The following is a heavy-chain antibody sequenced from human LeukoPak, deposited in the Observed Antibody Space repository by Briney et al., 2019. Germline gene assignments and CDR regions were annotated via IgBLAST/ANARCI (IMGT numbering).Heavy chain of an antibody. CDR3: AKGVISWIAAAGPYDAFDI. J-gene: IGHJ3*02. CDR1: GFTFDDYA. CDR2: ISWNSGSI. V-gene: IGHV3-9*03. Sequence: SLRLSCAASGFTFDDYATHWVRQAPGKGLEWVSGISWNSGSIGYVDSVKGRFTISRDNAKNSLYLQMNSLRAEDMALYYCAKGVISWIAAAGPYDAFDIWGQGTMVTVSS. D-gene: IGHD6-13*01.